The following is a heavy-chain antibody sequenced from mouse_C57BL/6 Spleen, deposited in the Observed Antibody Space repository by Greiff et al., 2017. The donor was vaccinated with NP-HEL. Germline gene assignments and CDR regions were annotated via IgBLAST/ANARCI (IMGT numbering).Heavy chain of an antibody. CDR1: GYTFTDYE. CDR2: IDPETGGT. CDR3: TRSYGSPYWYFDV. D-gene: IGHD1-1*01. J-gene: IGHJ1*03. Sequence: VKLQESGAELVRPGASVTLSCKASGYTFTDYEMHWVKQTPVHGLEWIGAIDPETGGTAYNQKFKGKAILTADKSSSTAYMELRSLTSEDSAVYYCTRSYGSPYWYFDVWGTGTTVTVSS. V-gene: IGHV1-15*01.